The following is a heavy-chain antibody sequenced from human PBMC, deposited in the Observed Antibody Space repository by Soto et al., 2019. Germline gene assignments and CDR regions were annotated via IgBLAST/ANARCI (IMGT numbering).Heavy chain of an antibody. CDR2: MNPNSGNT. CDR1: GYTFTSYD. V-gene: IGHV1-8*01. D-gene: IGHD6-25*01. Sequence: ASVKVSFKASGYTFTSYDINWVRQATGQGLEWMGWMNPNSGNTGYAQKFQGRVTMTRNTSISTAYMELSSLRSEDTAVYYCARGIGGSGWGDGYYYMDVWGKGTTVTVSS. J-gene: IGHJ6*03. CDR3: ARGIGGSGWGDGYYYMDV.